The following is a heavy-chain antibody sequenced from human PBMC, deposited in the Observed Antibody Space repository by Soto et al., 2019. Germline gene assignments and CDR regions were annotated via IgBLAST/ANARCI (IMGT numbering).Heavy chain of an antibody. CDR3: ASLEVGATRDDY. CDR1: GGSISSSNW. Sequence: QVQLQESGPGLVKPSGTLSLTCAVSGGSISSSNWWSWVRQPPGKGLEWIGEIYHSGSTNYNPSLKSRXXIXVXMSKNQFSLKLSSVTAADTAVYYCASLEVGATRDDYWGQGTLVTVSS. V-gene: IGHV4-4*02. D-gene: IGHD1-26*01. CDR2: IYHSGST. J-gene: IGHJ4*02.